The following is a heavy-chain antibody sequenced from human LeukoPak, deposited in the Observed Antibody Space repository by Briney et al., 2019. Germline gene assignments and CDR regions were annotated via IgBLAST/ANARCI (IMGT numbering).Heavy chain of an antibody. CDR2: ISSSSSYI. V-gene: IGHV3-21*01. J-gene: IGHJ3*02. CDR3: ARGSSSTIFGVVIYGAFDI. Sequence: GGSLRLSCAASGFTFSSYSMNWVRQAPGKGLEWVSSISSSSSYIYYADSVKGRFTISRDNAKNSLYLQMNSLRAEDTAVYYCARGSSSTIFGVVIYGAFDIWGQGTMVTVSS. D-gene: IGHD3-3*01. CDR1: GFTFSSYS.